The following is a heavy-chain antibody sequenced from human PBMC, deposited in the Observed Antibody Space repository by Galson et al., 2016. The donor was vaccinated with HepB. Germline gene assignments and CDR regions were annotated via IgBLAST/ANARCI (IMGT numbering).Heavy chain of an antibody. Sequence: SLRLSCAASGITVSNNYMSWVRQAPEKGLEWVSVIFRDGSTYYADSVKGRFTISRDNSKNTLYLQMNSLRAEDTAVYYCARRSGYSSSWACLDPWGQGTLVTVSS. V-gene: IGHV3-53*01. CDR3: ARRSGYSSSWACLDP. CDR1: GITVSNNY. CDR2: IFRDGST. J-gene: IGHJ5*02. D-gene: IGHD6-13*01.